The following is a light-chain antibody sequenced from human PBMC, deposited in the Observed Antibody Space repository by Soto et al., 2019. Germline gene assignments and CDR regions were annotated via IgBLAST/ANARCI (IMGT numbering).Light chain of an antibody. V-gene: IGLV2-14*01. CDR1: TNHVGGYNY. J-gene: IGLJ1*01. Sequence: QSALTQPASVSGSPGQSITISCTGTTNHVGGYNYVSWYQQHPGKAPKLLIFEVSSRPSGVSNRFSGSKSGNTASLTISALQAEDEADYFCNSYSSSTSLPYVFGTGTKLTVL. CDR3: NSYSSSTSLPYV. CDR2: EVS.